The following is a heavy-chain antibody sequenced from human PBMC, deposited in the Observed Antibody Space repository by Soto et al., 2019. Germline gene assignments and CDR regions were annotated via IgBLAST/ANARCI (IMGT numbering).Heavy chain of an antibody. CDR1: GYTFTNYG. D-gene: IGHD6-13*01. J-gene: IGHJ3*02. CDR2: INTYNGNT. V-gene: IGHV1-18*01. CDR3: ARDLLYSTRSTVRFDI. Sequence: VQLVQSGVEVKKPGASVKVSCKASGYTFTNYGISWVRQAPGQGLEWMGWINTYNGNTNYAQKVQGRVTMTTETSTSTAYMGLRSLRSDNTAVYYCARDLLYSTRSTVRFDIWGQGTMLTVSS.